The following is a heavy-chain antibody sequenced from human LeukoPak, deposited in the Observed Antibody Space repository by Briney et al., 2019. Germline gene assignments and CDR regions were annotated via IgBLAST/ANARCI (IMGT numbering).Heavy chain of an antibody. Sequence: PGGSLRLSCAASGFTVSSNYMNWVRQAPGKGLEWVSVIYSGGSTYYANYVKGRFTISRDNSKNTLYLQTNSLRAEDTAVYYCARGEEDYVWGALDPLDYWGQGTLVTVSS. CDR2: IYSGGST. CDR1: GFTVSSNY. J-gene: IGHJ4*02. V-gene: IGHV3-53*01. D-gene: IGHD3-16*01. CDR3: ARGEEDYVWGALDPLDY.